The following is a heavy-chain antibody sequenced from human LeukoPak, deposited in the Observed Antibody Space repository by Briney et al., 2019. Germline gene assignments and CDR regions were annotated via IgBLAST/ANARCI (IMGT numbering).Heavy chain of an antibody. D-gene: IGHD1-1*01. V-gene: IGHV4-39*01. CDR1: GGSNY. Sequence: SETLSLTCNVSGGSNYWGWIRQHPGKGLEWIGSIYYRGTTYYNPSLKSRVTISVDTSKNQFSLSLNSVTAADTAVYYCAIATGNYYWDFDYWGQGILVTVSS. CDR3: AIATGNYYWDFDY. CDR2: IYYRGTT. J-gene: IGHJ4*02.